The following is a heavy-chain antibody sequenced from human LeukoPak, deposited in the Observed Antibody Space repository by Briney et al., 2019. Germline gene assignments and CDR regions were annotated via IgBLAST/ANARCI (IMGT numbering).Heavy chain of an antibody. D-gene: IGHD6-19*01. CDR1: GGTFSGYA. CDR2: IIPIFGTA. CDR3: ARTTGYSSGWYPNPVPNYYYYGMDV. Sequence: SVKVSCKASGGTFSGYAISWVRQAPGQGLEWMGGIIPIFGTANYAQKFQGRVTITADESTSTAYMELSSLRSEDTAVYYCARTTGYSSGWYPNPVPNYYYYGMDVWGQGTTVTVSS. J-gene: IGHJ6*02. V-gene: IGHV1-69*13.